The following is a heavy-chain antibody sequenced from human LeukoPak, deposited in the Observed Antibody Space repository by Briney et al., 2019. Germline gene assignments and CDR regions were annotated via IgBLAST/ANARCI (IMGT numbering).Heavy chain of an antibody. CDR2: IYYSGST. D-gene: IGHD6-13*01. Sequence: SETLSLTCTVSGGSISSYYWSWIRQPPGKGLEWIGYIYYSGSTNYNPSLKSRVTISVDTSKNQFSLKLSSVIAADTAVYYCARGRIAHIGYWGQGTLVTVSS. CDR3: ARGRIAHIGY. CDR1: GGSISSYY. V-gene: IGHV4-59*01. J-gene: IGHJ4*02.